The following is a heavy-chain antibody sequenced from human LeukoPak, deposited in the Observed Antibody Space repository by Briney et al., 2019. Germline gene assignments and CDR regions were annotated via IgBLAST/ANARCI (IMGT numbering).Heavy chain of an antibody. J-gene: IGHJ4*02. CDR1: GGSISSYY. CDR2: IYYSGST. CDR3: ARGSGYSNYPHY. Sequence: SETLSLTCTVSGGSISSYYWSWIRQPPGKGLEWIGYIYYSGSTNYNPSLKSRVTISVDTSKNQFSLKLSSVTAADTAVYYCARGSGYSNYPHYWGQGTLVTVSS. D-gene: IGHD4-11*01. V-gene: IGHV4-59*12.